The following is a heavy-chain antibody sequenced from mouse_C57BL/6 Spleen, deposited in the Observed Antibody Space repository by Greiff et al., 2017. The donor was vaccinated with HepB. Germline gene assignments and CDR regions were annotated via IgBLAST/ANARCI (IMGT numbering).Heavy chain of an antibody. CDR2: ISYDGSN. V-gene: IGHV3-6*01. J-gene: IGHJ4*01. CDR1: GYSITSGYY. Sequence: EVQLVESGPGLVKPSQSLSLTCSVTGYSITSGYYWNWIRQFPGNKLEWMGYISYDGSNNYNPSLKNRIPITRDTSKNQVFLKLNSVTTEDTATYYCARDPYAMDYWGQGTSVTVSS. CDR3: ARDPYAMDY.